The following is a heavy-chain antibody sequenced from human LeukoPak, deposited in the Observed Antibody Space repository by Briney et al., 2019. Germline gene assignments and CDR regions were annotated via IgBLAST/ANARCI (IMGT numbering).Heavy chain of an antibody. CDR2: IKSKTDGGTT. V-gene: IGHV3-15*01. CDR3: TTDSGSGVIDY. D-gene: IGHD3-10*01. J-gene: IGHJ4*02. Sequence: PGGSLRLSCAASGFTFSNAWMSWVRQAPGKRLEWVGRIKSKTDGGTTDYAAPVKGRFTISRDDSKNTLYLQMNSLKTEDTAVYYCTTDSGSGVIDYWGQGTLVTVSS. CDR1: GFTFSNAW.